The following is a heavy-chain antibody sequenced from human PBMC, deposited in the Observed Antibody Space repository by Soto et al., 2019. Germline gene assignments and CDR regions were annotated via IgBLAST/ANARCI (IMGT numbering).Heavy chain of an antibody. CDR1: GYTFTNYG. D-gene: IGHD5-18*01. CDR2: IGGYKGNT. Sequence: QVQLVQSGAEVREPGASVKVSCKASGYTFTNYGVSWVRQAPGQGLEWMGWIGGYKGNTNYAQKLQGRDTLTTDTSTSTAYMELRSLRSDDTAVYYCAPHTLDTGMPSGYWGQGTLVTV. J-gene: IGHJ4*02. CDR3: APHTLDTGMPSGY. V-gene: IGHV1-18*01.